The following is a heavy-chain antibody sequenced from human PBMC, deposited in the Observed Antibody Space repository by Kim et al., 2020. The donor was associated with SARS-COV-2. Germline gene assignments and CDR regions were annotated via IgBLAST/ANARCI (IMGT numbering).Heavy chain of an antibody. Sequence: SVKVSCKASGGTFSSYTISWVRQAPGQGLEWMGRIIPILGIANYAQKFQGRVTITADKSTSTAYMELSSLRSEDTAVYYCARGSLVVVAATVGWFNPWGQGTLVTVSS. CDR1: GGTFSSYT. CDR2: IIPILGIA. D-gene: IGHD2-15*01. CDR3: ARGSLVVVAATVGWFNP. V-gene: IGHV1-69*02. J-gene: IGHJ5*02.